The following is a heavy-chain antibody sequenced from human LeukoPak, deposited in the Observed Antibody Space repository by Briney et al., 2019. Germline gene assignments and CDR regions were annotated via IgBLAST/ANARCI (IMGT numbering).Heavy chain of an antibody. CDR1: GFTSSSYA. J-gene: IGHJ4*02. Sequence: GGSLRLSCAASGFTSSSYAMHWVRQAPGKGLEWVAVISYDGSNKYYADSVKGRFTISRDNSKNTLYLQMNSLRAEDTAVYYCAREVGGSYEAGFDYWGQGTLVTVSS. D-gene: IGHD1-26*01. CDR3: AREVGGSYEAGFDY. CDR2: ISYDGSNK. V-gene: IGHV3-30*04.